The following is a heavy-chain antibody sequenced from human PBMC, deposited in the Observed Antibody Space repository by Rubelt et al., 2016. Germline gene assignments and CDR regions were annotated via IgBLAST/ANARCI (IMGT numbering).Heavy chain of an antibody. CDR1: GGSFSRYY. CDR3: ASSWYMVW. V-gene: IGHV4-34*01. Sequence: QVQLQQWGAGLLKPSETLSLTCAVYGGSFSRYYWIWIRQPPGKGLEWIGEINHSGGTGYNPSLKSRVTISVDRSKGQFSLKLTSVTAADSAVYYCASSWYMVWWGQGTLVTVSS. CDR2: INHSGGT. J-gene: IGHJ4*02. D-gene: IGHD6-13*01.